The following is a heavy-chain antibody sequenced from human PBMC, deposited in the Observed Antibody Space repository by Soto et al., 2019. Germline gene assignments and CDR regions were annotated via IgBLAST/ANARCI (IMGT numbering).Heavy chain of an antibody. V-gene: IGHV1-69*13. CDR3: ARDLNGDYGSN. CDR2: IIPIFGTA. J-gene: IGHJ4*02. Sequence: GASVKVSCKASGGTFSSYAISWVRQAPGQGLEWMGGIIPIFGTANYAQKFQGRVTITADESTSTAYMGLSSLRSEDTAVYYCARDLNGDYGSNWGQGTLVNVSS. CDR1: GGTFSSYA. D-gene: IGHD4-17*01.